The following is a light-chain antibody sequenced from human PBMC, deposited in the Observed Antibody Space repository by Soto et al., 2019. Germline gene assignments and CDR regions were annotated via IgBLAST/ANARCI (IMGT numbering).Light chain of an antibody. CDR3: QQYGRSPGYT. CDR1: QSVSSSY. V-gene: IGKV3-20*01. J-gene: IGKJ2*01. CDR2: GAS. Sequence: EIVLTQSPGTLSLSPGERATLSCRASQSVSSSYLAWYQQKPGQAPRLLIYGASSRATGIPDRFSGSGSGTDFTLTISRLETEDFAVYYCQQYGRSPGYTFGHGTKREIK.